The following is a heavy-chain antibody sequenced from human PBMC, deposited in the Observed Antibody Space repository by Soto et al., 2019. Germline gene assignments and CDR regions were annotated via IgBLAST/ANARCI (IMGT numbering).Heavy chain of an antibody. CDR1: GGSISSSSYY. CDR3: ARGYLRSPKYNWFDP. D-gene: IGHD1-26*01. CDR2: IYTSGST. Sequence: PSETLSLTCTVSGGSISSSSYYWGWIRQPPGKGLEWIGRIYTSGSTNYNPSLKSRVTMSVDTSKNQFSLKLSSVTAADTAVYYCARGYLRSPKYNWFDPWGQGTLVTVSS. J-gene: IGHJ5*02. V-gene: IGHV4-39*07.